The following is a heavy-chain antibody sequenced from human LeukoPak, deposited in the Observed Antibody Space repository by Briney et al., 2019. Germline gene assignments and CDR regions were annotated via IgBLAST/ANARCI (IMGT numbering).Heavy chain of an antibody. D-gene: IGHD3-22*01. CDR2: IYHSGST. CDR3: ARVVNYYDSSGYYNGYGMDV. V-gene: IGHV4-59*12. J-gene: IGHJ6*02. CDR1: GGSISSYY. Sequence: SETLSITCTVSGGSISSYYWSWIRQPPGKGLEWIGYIYHSGSTYYNPSLKGRVTISVDRSKNQFSLKLSSVTAADTAVYYCARVVNYYDSSGYYNGYGMDVWGQGTTVTVSS.